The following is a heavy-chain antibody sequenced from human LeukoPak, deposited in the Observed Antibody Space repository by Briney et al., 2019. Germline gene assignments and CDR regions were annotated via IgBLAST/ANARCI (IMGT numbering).Heavy chain of an antibody. D-gene: IGHD2-21*01. CDR1: GNSITSDF. Sequence: SETLSLTCIVSGNSITSDFWSWIRQSPGKGLEWIGYINYSGRSEYDPSLKSRVTISVDRSRKRVSLKMRSVTAADTAVYYCARLDCLSDECYNYWAVGALVTVSS. V-gene: IGHV4-59*08. J-gene: IGHJ4*02. CDR2: INYSGRS. CDR3: ARLDCLSDECYNY.